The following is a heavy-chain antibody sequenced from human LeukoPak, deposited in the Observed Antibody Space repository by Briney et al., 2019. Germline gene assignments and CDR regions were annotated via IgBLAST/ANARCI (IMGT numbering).Heavy chain of an antibody. J-gene: IGHJ3*02. D-gene: IGHD3-22*01. V-gene: IGHV1-18*01. CDR1: GYTFTSYG. CDR3: ARATYYYDSSGYYYVPDAFDI. Sequence: ASVKVSCKASGYTFTSYGISWVRQAPGQGLEWMGWISAYNGNTNYTQKLQGRVTMTTDTSTSTAYMELSSLRSEDTAVYYCARATYYYDSSGYYYVPDAFDIWGQGTMVTVSS. CDR2: ISAYNGNT.